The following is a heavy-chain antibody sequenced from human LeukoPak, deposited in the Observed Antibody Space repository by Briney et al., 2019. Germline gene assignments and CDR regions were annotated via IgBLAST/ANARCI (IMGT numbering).Heavy chain of an antibody. CDR2: ISSSTSTI. CDR3: ARMGKDYYDSSGYSIDY. J-gene: IGHJ4*02. D-gene: IGHD3-22*01. CDR1: GFTLSSYS. Sequence: GGSLRLSCAASGFTLSSYSMNWVRQAPGKGLEWVSYISSSTSTIYYADSVKGRFTISRDNAKNSLYLQMNSLRDEDTAVYYCARMGKDYYDSSGYSIDYWGQGTLVTVSS. V-gene: IGHV3-48*02.